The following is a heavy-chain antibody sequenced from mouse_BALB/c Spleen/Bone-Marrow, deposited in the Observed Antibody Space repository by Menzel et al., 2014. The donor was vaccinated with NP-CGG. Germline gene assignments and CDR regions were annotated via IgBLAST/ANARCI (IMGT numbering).Heavy chain of an antibody. Sequence: QVQLQQSGPQLVRPGASVKISCKASGYSFTCYWMHWVKQRPGQGLEWIGMIDPSDSETRLNQKFKDKATLTVDKSSSTAYMQLSSPTSEDSAVYYCASPSDGNPFAYWGQGTLVTVSA. CDR3: ASPSDGNPFAY. CDR1: GYSFTCYW. CDR2: IDPSDSET. D-gene: IGHD2-1*01. V-gene: IGHV1S126*01. J-gene: IGHJ3*01.